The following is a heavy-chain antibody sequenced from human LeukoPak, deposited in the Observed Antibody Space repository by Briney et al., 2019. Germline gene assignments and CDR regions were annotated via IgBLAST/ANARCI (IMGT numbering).Heavy chain of an antibody. CDR2: VNHSGSA. CDR3: ARLKGMTSLNNYYYYYMDV. J-gene: IGHJ6*03. CDR1: GGSISNNSYY. D-gene: IGHD2-21*02. V-gene: IGHV4-39*07. Sequence: SETLPLTCTVSGGSISNNSYYWGWIRQPPGKGLEWIGEVNHSGSANYNPSLKSRVTISVDTSKNQFSLKLSSVTAADTAVYYCARLKGMTSLNNYYYYYMDVWGKGTTVTISS.